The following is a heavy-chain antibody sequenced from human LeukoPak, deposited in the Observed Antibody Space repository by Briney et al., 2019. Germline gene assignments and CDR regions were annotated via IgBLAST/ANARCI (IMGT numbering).Heavy chain of an antibody. Sequence: SETLSLTCAVYGGSFSGCYWSWIRQPPGKRLEWIGEINHSGSTNYNPSLKSRVTISVDTSKNHFSLKLSSVTAADTAVYYCARGGIGYCSGGSCYSSENWFDPWGQGTLVTVSS. CDR3: ARGGIGYCSGGSCYSSENWFDP. V-gene: IGHV4-34*01. J-gene: IGHJ5*02. D-gene: IGHD2-15*01. CDR1: GGSFSGCY. CDR2: INHSGST.